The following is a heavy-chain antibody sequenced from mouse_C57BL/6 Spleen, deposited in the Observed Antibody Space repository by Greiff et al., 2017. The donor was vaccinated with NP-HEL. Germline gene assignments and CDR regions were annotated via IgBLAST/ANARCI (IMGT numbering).Heavy chain of an antibody. CDR3: ARNRDYDDPYAMDY. J-gene: IGHJ4*01. CDR1: GFSLTSYG. Sequence: QVQLQQSGPGLVQPSQSLSITCTVSGFSLTSYGVHWVRQSPGKGLEWLGVIWSGGSTDYNAAFISRLSISKDNSKSQVFFKMNSLQADDTAIYYCARNRDYDDPYAMDYWGQGTSVTVSS. D-gene: IGHD2-4*01. CDR2: IWSGGST. V-gene: IGHV2-2*01.